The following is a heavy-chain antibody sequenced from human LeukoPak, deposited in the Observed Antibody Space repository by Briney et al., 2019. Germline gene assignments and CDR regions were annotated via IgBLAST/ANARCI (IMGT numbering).Heavy chain of an antibody. V-gene: IGHV4-59*01. D-gene: IGHD3-3*01. CDR1: GGSFTSYY. J-gene: IGHJ3*02. CDR3: ARGRFLDAFNI. Sequence: SETLSLTCTVSGGSFTSYYWNWLRQPPGKGLEWIGYVHYSGSTSYNPSLQSRLSMSVDTSKKQFSLKLRSVTAADTAVYYCARGRFLDAFNIWGQGTMVTVSS. CDR2: VHYSGST.